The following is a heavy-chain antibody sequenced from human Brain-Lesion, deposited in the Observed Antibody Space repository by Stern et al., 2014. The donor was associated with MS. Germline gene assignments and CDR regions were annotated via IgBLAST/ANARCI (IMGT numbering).Heavy chain of an antibody. Sequence: QVQLLQSGAEVKKPGASVKVSCKVSGYTLTELSMHWVRQAPRKGLEWMGGFDSEDGETIYAQKVQGRVTMTEDTSTDTAYMELSSLRSEDTAVYYCATLSPGAGGNYYRHFDYWGQGTLVTVSS. CDR3: ATLSPGAGGNYYRHFDY. CDR2: FDSEDGET. J-gene: IGHJ4*02. CDR1: GYTLTELS. V-gene: IGHV1-24*01. D-gene: IGHD1-26*01.